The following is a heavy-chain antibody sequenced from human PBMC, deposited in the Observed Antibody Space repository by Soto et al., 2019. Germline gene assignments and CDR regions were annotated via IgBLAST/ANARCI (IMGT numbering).Heavy chain of an antibody. D-gene: IGHD3-16*01. Sequence: SETLSLTCTVSSVSISSGNWWTWVRQSPRKGLEYIGEIFHDGTANYFPSFERRVAMSVDKSKNQFSLKLTPVTAADAAIYYCARLVYDTRLDYLYFDFWGQGAQVTVSS. CDR2: IFHDGTA. CDR1: SVSISSGNW. J-gene: IGHJ4*02. V-gene: IGHV4-4*02. CDR3: ARLVYDTRLDYLYFDF.